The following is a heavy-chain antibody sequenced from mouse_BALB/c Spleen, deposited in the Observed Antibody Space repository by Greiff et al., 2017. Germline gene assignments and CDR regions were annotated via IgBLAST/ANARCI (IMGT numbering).Heavy chain of an antibody. Sequence: EVKVVESGGGLVKPGGSLKLSCAASGFTFSSYAMSWVRQTPEKRLEWVASISSGGSTYYPDSVKGRFTISRDNARIILYLQMSSLRSEDTAMYYCARPYYRYSWFAYWGQGTLVTVSA. CDR3: ARPYYRYSWFAY. J-gene: IGHJ3*01. D-gene: IGHD2-14*01. CDR2: ISSGGST. CDR1: GFTFSSYA. V-gene: IGHV5-6-5*01.